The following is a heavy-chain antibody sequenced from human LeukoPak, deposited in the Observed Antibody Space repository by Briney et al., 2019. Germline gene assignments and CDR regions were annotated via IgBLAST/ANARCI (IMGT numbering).Heavy chain of an antibody. CDR2: IDSGDSYT. CDR3: ARGYCSGGSCNWFAP. Sequence: GESLKISCKGSGYSFTTYWISWVRQMPGKGLEWMGRIDSGDSYTNYRPSFQGHVTISADKSISTAYLQWSSLKASDTAMYYCARGYCSGGSCNWFAPWGQGTLVTVSS. V-gene: IGHV5-10-1*01. J-gene: IGHJ5*02. CDR1: GYSFTTYW. D-gene: IGHD2-15*01.